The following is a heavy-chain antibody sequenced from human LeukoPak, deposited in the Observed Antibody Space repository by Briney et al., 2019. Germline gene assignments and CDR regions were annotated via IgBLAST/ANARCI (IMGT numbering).Heavy chain of an antibody. V-gene: IGHV3-64*01. CDR1: GFTSSSYA. CDR2: ISSNGGST. J-gene: IGHJ4*02. CDR3: ARDMYYYDSSGIFDY. Sequence: GGSLRLSCAASGFTSSSYAMHWVRQAPGKGLEYVSAISSNGGSTYYANSVKGRFTISRDNSKNTLYLQMGSLRAEDVAVYYCARDMYYYDSSGIFDYWGQGTLVTVSS. D-gene: IGHD3-22*01.